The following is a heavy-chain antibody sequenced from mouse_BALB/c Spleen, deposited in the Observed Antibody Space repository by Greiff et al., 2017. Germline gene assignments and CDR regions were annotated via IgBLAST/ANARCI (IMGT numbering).Heavy chain of an antibody. Sequence: EVQLVESGGDLVKPGGSLKLSCAASGFTFSSYGMSWVRQTPDKMLEWVATISSGGSYTYYPDSVKGRFTISRDNAKNTLYLQMSSLKSEDTAMYYCARSTVVDWYFDVWGAGTTVTVSS. CDR1: GFTFSSYG. D-gene: IGHD1-1*01. CDR2: ISSGGSYT. J-gene: IGHJ1*01. V-gene: IGHV5-6*01. CDR3: ARSTVVDWYFDV.